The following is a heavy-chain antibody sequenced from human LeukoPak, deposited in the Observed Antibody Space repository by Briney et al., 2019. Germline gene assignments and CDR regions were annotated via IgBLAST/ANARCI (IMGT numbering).Heavy chain of an antibody. Sequence: GGSLRLSCAASGFTFSSYAMSWVRQAPGKGLEWVSAISGSGGSTYYADSVKGGFTISRDNSKNTLYLQMNSLRAEDTAVYYCAKGRSLTTVTTYFDYWGQGTLVTVSS. CDR3: AKGRSLTTVTTYFDY. J-gene: IGHJ4*02. CDR2: ISGSGGST. V-gene: IGHV3-23*01. CDR1: GFTFSSYA. D-gene: IGHD4-17*01.